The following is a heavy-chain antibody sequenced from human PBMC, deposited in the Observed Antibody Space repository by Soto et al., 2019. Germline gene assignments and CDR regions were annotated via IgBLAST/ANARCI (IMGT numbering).Heavy chain of an antibody. D-gene: IGHD3-9*01. CDR1: GFSFTNYY. CDR2: IFPKSGGT. J-gene: IGHJ6*02. Sequence: QELLMQSGADMKKPGASVKVSCKSSGFSFTNYYLHWVRQAPGQGPEWMGWIFPKSGGTRSAQRFRDRLTLTTDTSITTAYLELTSLSPDDTAIYLCAREGMFHYETADYYPSNYGLDVWGQGTTVTVPS. V-gene: IGHV1-2*02. CDR3: AREGMFHYETADYYPSNYGLDV.